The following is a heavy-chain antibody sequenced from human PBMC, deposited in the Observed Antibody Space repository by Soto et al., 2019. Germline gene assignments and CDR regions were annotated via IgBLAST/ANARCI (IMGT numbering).Heavy chain of an antibody. D-gene: IGHD1-26*01. J-gene: IGHJ4*02. V-gene: IGHV3-30-3*01. CDR1: GFTFSSYA. CDR3: AXGRFPWELPGVFDY. CDR2: ISYDGSNK. Sequence: QVQLVESGGGVVQPGRSLRLSCAASGFTFSSYAMHWVRQAPGKGLEWVAVISYDGSNKYYADSVKGRFTISRDNSKNTLYLQMNSLRAEDTAVYYCAXGRFPWELPGVFDYWGQGTLVTVSS.